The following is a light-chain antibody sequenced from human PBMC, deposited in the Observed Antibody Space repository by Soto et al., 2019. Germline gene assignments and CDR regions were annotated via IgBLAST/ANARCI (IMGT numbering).Light chain of an antibody. J-gene: IGLJ3*02. Sequence: QSALTQPASVSGSPGQSITISCTGTSSDVGGYNLVSWYQQHPGEAPKLMIYEVTNRPSGVSNRFSGSKSGNTASLTISGLQAEDEADYYCSSYIPRITDWAFXGGTK. V-gene: IGLV2-14*03. CDR2: EVT. CDR1: SSDVGGYNL. CDR3: SSYIPRITDWA.